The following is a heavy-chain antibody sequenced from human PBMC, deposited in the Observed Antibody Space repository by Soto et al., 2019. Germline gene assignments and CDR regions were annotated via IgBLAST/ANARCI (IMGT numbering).Heavy chain of an antibody. Sequence: GGSLRLSCAASGFTVSSNYMSWVRQAPGKGLEWVSVIYSGGSTYYADSVKGRFTISRDNSENTLYLQMNSLRAAETAVYYCARHGITGSYYDAFDIWGQGTMVTVSS. J-gene: IGHJ3*02. D-gene: IGHD1-26*01. CDR2: IYSGGST. V-gene: IGHV3-66*04. CDR3: ARHGITGSYYDAFDI. CDR1: GFTVSSNY.